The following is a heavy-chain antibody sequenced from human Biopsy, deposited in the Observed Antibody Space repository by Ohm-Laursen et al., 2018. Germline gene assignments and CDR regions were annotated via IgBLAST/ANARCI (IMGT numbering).Heavy chain of an antibody. CDR2: INPSGGST. D-gene: IGHD3-10*01. V-gene: IGHV1-46*01. CDR3: ARDRIGGRGDPPDH. CDR1: GYTFITYY. Sequence: SVKVSCKAFGYTFITYYVNWVRQAPGQGLEWMGKINPSGGSTSYAQKFQGRVTMTSDTSTTTVYMELSSLRSEDTAVYYCARDRIGGRGDPPDHWGRGTLGTVSS. J-gene: IGHJ4*02.